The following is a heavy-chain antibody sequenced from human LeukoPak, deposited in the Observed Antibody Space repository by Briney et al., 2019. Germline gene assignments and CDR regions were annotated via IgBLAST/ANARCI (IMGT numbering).Heavy chain of an antibody. CDR3: ARNYGNDY. CDR1: GYTFIDFY. D-gene: IGHD3-10*01. J-gene: IGHJ4*02. CDR2: INPNSGVT. V-gene: IGHV1-2*02. Sequence: ASVKVSCKASGYTFIDFYMHWVRQAPGQGLEWMGWINPNSGVTDYAQKFQGRVSMTRDTSISTAYMELSRLRSDDTAVYYCARNYGNDYWGQGTLVTVSS.